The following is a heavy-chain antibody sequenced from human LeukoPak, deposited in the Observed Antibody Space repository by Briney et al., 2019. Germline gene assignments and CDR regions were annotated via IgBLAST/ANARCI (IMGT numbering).Heavy chain of an antibody. J-gene: IGHJ4*02. Sequence: SETLSLTCTVSGVSISGHHWNWIRQAPGKGLEYVGHIHDSWNTNYHTSLKSRVTISIDTSKKQFSLNLSAVTAADTAVYYCARDPGDNNWYNFDSWGQGTLVTVSS. V-gene: IGHV4-59*11. CDR3: ARDPGDNNWYNFDS. CDR2: IHDSWNT. D-gene: IGHD1-1*01. CDR1: GVSISGHH.